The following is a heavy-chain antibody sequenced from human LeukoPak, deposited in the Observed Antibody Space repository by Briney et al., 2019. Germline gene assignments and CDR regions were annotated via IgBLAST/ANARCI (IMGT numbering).Heavy chain of an antibody. D-gene: IGHD3-22*01. V-gene: IGHV3-9*01. CDR1: GFTFSSYS. CDR3: AKLSAYYYDSSAYWDY. Sequence: GGSLRLSCAASGFTFSSYSMHWVRQAPGKGLEWVSGISWSSGTIGYADSVKGRFTISRDNAKNSLYLQMNSLRPEDTALYYCAKLSAYYYDSSAYWDYWGQGTLVTVSS. CDR2: ISWSSGTI. J-gene: IGHJ4*02.